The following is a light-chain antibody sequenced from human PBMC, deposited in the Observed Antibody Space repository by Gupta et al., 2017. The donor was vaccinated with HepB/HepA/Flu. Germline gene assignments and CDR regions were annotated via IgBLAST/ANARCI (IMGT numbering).Light chain of an antibody. J-gene: IGLJ2*01. CDR3: CSYAGGTAPSVV. Sequence: QSAPAPPASVSGSPGQSITISCTGTSSDVGRHNLVPWYQQPPVKAPKLMIYDVNKRPSGVSNHFSGAKSGKTTSLTITGRQAEDEAHYYGCSYAGGTAPSVVFGGGTNLTV. V-gene: IGLV2-23*02. CDR2: DVN. CDR1: SSDVGRHNL.